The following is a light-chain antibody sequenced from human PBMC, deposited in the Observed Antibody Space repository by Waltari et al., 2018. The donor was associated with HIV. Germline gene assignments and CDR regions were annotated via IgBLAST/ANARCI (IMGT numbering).Light chain of an antibody. Sequence: QAALTQPAPVSGSPGPSITISCTGTSSDVGSYNLVSWYQQHPGKAPKLMIYEGSKRPSGVSNRFSGSKSGNTASLTISGLQAEDEADYYCCSYAGTSPYVFGTGTKVTVL. CDR1: SSDVGSYNL. CDR3: CSYAGTSPYV. CDR2: EGS. V-gene: IGLV2-23*01. J-gene: IGLJ1*01.